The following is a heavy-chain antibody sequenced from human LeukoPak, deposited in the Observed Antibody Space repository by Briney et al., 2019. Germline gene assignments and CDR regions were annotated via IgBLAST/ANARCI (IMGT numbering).Heavy chain of an antibody. CDR2: MSYDGSNK. V-gene: IGHV3-30*18. CDR1: GFTFSTYV. J-gene: IGHJ4*02. D-gene: IGHD1-26*01. Sequence: GGSLRLSCATSGFTFSTYVMHWVRQAPGKGLEWVAVMSYDGSNKYYADSVKGRFTISRDNSKNTVYLQMNSLRAEDTAVYYCAKESGLSGSYYRAFDYWGQGTLVTVSS. CDR3: AKESGLSGSYYRAFDY.